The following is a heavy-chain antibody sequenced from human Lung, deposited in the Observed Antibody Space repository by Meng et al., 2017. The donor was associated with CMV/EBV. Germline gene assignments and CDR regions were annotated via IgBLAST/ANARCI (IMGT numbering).Heavy chain of an antibody. J-gene: IGHJ4*02. V-gene: IGHV4-38-2*02. CDR3: ARMGARGGNSLIDY. D-gene: IGHD4-23*01. CDR2: IYHSGST. Sequence: GSLRLSCSVSGYSIGSGYFWGWIRQPPGKGLEWVGSIYHSGSTYHNPSLKSRVTISADSPRNQFSLKLISVTAADTAAYYCARMGARGGNSLIDYWGQGTLVXVSS. CDR1: GYSIGSGYF.